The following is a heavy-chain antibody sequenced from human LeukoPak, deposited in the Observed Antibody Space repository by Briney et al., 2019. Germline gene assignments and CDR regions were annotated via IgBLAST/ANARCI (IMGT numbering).Heavy chain of an antibody. CDR2: IKSKTDGGTT. Sequence: SGGSLRLSCAASGINFSEHWMHWVRHAPGEGLEWVGRIKSKTDGGTTDYAAPVKGRFTISRDDSKTTLYLQMNSLKTEDTAVYYCTTDWIQRWLGGDEAFDYWGQGTLVTVSS. CDR3: TTDWIQRWLGGDEAFDY. CDR1: GINFSEHW. J-gene: IGHJ4*02. D-gene: IGHD5-18*01. V-gene: IGHV3-15*01.